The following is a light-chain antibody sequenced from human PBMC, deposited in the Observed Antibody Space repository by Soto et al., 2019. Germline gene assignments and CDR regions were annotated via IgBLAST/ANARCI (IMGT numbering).Light chain of an antibody. CDR1: QSIDNW. CDR3: QQFSSYST. V-gene: IGKV1-5*01. Sequence: DIQMTQSPSTLSASVGDRVTITCRASQSIDNWLAWYQQKPGKAPKLLIYAASTLETGVPSGFSGSGSGTEFTLTIKSLQPDDFATYYCQQFSSYSTFGQGTKVDIK. J-gene: IGKJ1*01. CDR2: AAS.